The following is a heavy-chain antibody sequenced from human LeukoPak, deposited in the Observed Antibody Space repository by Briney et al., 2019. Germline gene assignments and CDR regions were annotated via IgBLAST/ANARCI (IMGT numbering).Heavy chain of an antibody. D-gene: IGHD2-21*01. V-gene: IGHV3-53*01. CDR2: LYSGSDT. CDR3: ARVGDHFHWFLDL. J-gene: IGHJ2*01. Sequence: GGSLRLSCAASGFTVSTNYMNWVRQAPGKGLEWVPILYSGSDTYYSDSVKGRFTISRDDSRNTLFLHMSSLKVEDTAIYFCARVGDHFHWFLDLWGRGTLVGVSS. CDR1: GFTVSTNY.